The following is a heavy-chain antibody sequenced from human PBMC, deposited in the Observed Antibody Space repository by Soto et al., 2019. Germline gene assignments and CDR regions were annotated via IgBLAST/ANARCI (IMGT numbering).Heavy chain of an antibody. Sequence: ASVKVSCKASGYTFTGYYMHWVRQAPGQGLEWMGWINPSSGGTNYAQKFQGRVTMTRDTSISTAYMELSRLRSDDTAVYYCARESGYSSGYDAFDIWGQGTMVTVSS. V-gene: IGHV1-2*02. CDR3: ARESGYSSGYDAFDI. J-gene: IGHJ3*02. D-gene: IGHD6-19*01. CDR2: INPSSGGT. CDR1: GYTFTGYY.